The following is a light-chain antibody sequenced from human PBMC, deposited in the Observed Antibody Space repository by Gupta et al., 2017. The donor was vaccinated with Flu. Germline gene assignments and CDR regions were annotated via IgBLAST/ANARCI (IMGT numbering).Light chain of an antibody. CDR3: QQSYSTPYT. CDR2: AAS. CDR1: QSISSY. Sequence: DIQMTQSPFSLYASVGDRVTITCRASQSISSYLNWYQQKPGKAPKLRIYAASSLQSGVPSRFSGSGSGTDFTLTSSRLQPEDFATYYCQQSYSTPYTFGQGTKLEIK. V-gene: IGKV1-39*01. J-gene: IGKJ2*01.